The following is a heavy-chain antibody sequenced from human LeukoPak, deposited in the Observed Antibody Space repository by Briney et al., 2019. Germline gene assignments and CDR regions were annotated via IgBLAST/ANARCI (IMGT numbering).Heavy chain of an antibody. V-gene: IGHV1-69*13. CDR2: IIPIFGTA. D-gene: IGHD2-15*01. J-gene: IGHJ6*02. CDR1: GGTFSSYA. CDR3: ARIYCSGGSCYSWYYGMDV. Sequence: SVKVSCKASGGTFSSYAISWVRQAPGQGLEWMGGIIPIFGTANYAQKFQGRVTITADESTSTAYMELSSLRSEDTAVYYCARIYCSGGSCYSWYYGMDVWGQGTTVTVSS.